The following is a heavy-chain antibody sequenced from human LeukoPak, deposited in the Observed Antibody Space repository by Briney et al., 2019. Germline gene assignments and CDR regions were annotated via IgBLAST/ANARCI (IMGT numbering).Heavy chain of an antibody. Sequence: QLGGSLRLSCAVSGFAFGSEAMSWVRQSPARGLEWVASISPGGGTTYYADYVKGRFTISRDNSNNTLYVQMNSLRAEDTAVYYCAKVRSGSANWALRIFDNWGQGTLVTVSS. CDR1: GFAFGSEA. V-gene: IGHV3-23*01. CDR3: AKVRSGSANWALRIFDN. CDR2: ISPGGGTT. J-gene: IGHJ4*02. D-gene: IGHD1-1*01.